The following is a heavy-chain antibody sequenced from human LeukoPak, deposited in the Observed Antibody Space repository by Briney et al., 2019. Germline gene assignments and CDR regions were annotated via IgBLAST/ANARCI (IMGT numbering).Heavy chain of an antibody. V-gene: IGHV4-59*01. CDR1: GCSISSYY. D-gene: IGHD3-10*01. CDR3: ASARIGLNY. J-gene: IGHJ4*02. CDR2: IYYSGST. Sequence: ETLSLTFTVSGCSISSYYWSWIRQPPGKGLGWIGYIYYSGSTNYNPSLKSRVTISVETSKNQFSLKLSSVTAADTAVYYCASARIGLNYWGQGTLVTVSS.